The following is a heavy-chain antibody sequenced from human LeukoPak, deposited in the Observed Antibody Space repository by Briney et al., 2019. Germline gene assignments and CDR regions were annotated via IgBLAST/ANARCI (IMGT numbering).Heavy chain of an antibody. Sequence: GGSLRLSCAASGLTFSSYAMHWVRQAPGKGLEWVAVISYDGSNKYYADSVKGRFTISRDNSKNTLYLQMNSLRAEDTAVYYCARDPIAAAGADAFDIWGQGTMVTVSS. CDR3: ARDPIAAAGADAFDI. V-gene: IGHV3-30*04. J-gene: IGHJ3*02. CDR2: ISYDGSNK. D-gene: IGHD6-13*01. CDR1: GLTFSSYA.